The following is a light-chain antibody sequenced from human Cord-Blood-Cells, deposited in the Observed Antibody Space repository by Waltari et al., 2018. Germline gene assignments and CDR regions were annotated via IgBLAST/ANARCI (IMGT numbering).Light chain of an antibody. V-gene: IGLV2-11*01. Sequence: QSALTQPRSVSGSPGQSVTISCTGHSSDVGGYNYVSWYQQHPGKAPKLMIYDVSKRPSGVPDRFSGSKSGNTASLTISGLQAEDEADYYCCSYAGSYTWVFGGGTKLTVL. J-gene: IGLJ3*02. CDR3: CSYAGSYTWV. CDR2: DVS. CDR1: SSDVGGYNY.